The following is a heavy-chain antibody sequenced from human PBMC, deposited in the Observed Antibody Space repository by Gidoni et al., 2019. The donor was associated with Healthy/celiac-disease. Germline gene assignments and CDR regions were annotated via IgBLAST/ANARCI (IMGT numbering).Heavy chain of an antibody. V-gene: IGHV3-30*02. Sequence: QVQLVESGGGVVQPGGSLRLSCAASGFPFSSYGMHWVRQAPGKGLEWVAFIRYDGSNKYYADSVKGRFTISRDNSKNTLYLQMNSLRAEDTAVYYCAKDRGAVRDKYCGGDCPSPFSFAPFDPWGQGTLVTVSS. CDR3: AKDRGAVRDKYCGGDCPSPFSFAPFDP. CDR1: GFPFSSYG. J-gene: IGHJ5*02. CDR2: IRYDGSNK. D-gene: IGHD2-21*02.